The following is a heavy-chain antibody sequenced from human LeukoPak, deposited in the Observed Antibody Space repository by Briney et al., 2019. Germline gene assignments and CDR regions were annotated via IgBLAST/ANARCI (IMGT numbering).Heavy chain of an antibody. D-gene: IGHD3-16*01. Sequence: ASVKVSCKASGYDFINYGITWVRQAPGQGLEWMGRIIPIFGTANYAQKFQGRVTITTDESTSTAYMELSSLRSEDTAVYYCAIVREDLYDYVWSHWGQGTLVTVSS. V-gene: IGHV1-69*05. J-gene: IGHJ4*02. CDR2: IIPIFGTA. CDR3: AIVREDLYDYVWSH. CDR1: GYDFINYG.